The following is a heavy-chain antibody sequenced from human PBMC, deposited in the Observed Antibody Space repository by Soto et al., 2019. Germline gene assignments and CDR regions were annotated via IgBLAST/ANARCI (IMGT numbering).Heavy chain of an antibody. Sequence: GGSLRLSCAASGFTFSSYGMHWVRQAPGKGLEWVAVISYDGSNKYYADSVKGRFTISRDNSKNTLHLQMNSLRAEDTAVYYCAIPNGGVVDYWGQGTLVTVSS. CDR2: ISYDGSNK. D-gene: IGHD2-8*02. V-gene: IGHV3-30*03. CDR3: AIPNGGVVDY. CDR1: GFTFSSYG. J-gene: IGHJ4*02.